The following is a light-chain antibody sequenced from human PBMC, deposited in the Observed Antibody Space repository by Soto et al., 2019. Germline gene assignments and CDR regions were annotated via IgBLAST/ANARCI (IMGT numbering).Light chain of an antibody. Sequence: DIQLTQSPSFLSASVGDGVTITCRASQGISSYLAWYQLKPGKAPKLLIYAASTLQSGVPSRFSGSGSGTEFTVTIGSLQTEDLASCYCQQLKSYPLPFGGGTKVEIK. CDR3: QQLKSYPLP. V-gene: IGKV1-9*01. J-gene: IGKJ4*01. CDR2: AAS. CDR1: QGISSY.